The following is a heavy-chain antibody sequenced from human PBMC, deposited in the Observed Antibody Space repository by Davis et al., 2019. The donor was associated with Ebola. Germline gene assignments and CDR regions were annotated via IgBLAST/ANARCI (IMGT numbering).Heavy chain of an antibody. Sequence: GGSLRLSCAASGFTFSSYAMHWVRQAPGKGLEWVAVISYDGSNKYYADSVKGRFTISRDNSKNTLYLQMNSLRAEDTAVYYCVRGSRYYYYGMDVWGKGTTVTVSS. CDR1: GFTFSSYA. CDR3: VRGSRYYYYGMDV. J-gene: IGHJ6*04. D-gene: IGHD6-13*01. V-gene: IGHV3-30-3*01. CDR2: ISYDGSNK.